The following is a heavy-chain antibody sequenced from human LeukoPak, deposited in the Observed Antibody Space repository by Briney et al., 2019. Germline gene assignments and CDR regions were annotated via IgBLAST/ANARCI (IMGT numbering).Heavy chain of an antibody. J-gene: IGHJ3*02. Sequence: GSSVKVSCKASGGTFSSYAISWVRQAPGQGLEWMGWMNPNSGNTGYAQKFQGRVTMTRNTSISTAYMELSSLRSEDTAVYYCARVIYGAILVDDAFDIWGQGTMVTVSS. CDR3: ARVIYGAILVDDAFDI. CDR1: GGTFSSYA. D-gene: IGHD2-2*02. CDR2: MNPNSGNT. V-gene: IGHV1-8*02.